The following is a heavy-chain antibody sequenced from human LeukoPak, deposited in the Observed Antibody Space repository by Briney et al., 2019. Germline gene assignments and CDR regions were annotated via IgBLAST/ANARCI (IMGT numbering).Heavy chain of an antibody. Sequence: ASVKVSCKASGGTFSSYAISWVRQAPGQGLEWMGGFDPEDGETIYAQKFQGRVTMTEDTSTDTAYMELSSLRSEDTAVYYCATSYGYGHYYFDYWGQGTLVTVSS. D-gene: IGHD5-18*01. J-gene: IGHJ4*02. CDR1: GGTFSSYA. V-gene: IGHV1-24*01. CDR2: FDPEDGET. CDR3: ATSYGYGHYYFDY.